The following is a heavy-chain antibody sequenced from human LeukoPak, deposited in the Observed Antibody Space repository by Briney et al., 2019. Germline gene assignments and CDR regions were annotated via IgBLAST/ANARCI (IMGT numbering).Heavy chain of an antibody. V-gene: IGHV1-69*04. Sequence: GASVKVSCKASGGTFSSYAISWVRQAPGRGLEWMGRIIPILGITNYPQKFQGRVTITADKSTSTAYMELSSLRSEDTAVYYCARDADLWFAGRVYYYYGMDVWGQGTTITVSS. CDR3: ARDADLWFAGRVYYYYGMDV. CDR1: GGTFSSYA. CDR2: IIPILGIT. D-gene: IGHD3-10*01. J-gene: IGHJ6*02.